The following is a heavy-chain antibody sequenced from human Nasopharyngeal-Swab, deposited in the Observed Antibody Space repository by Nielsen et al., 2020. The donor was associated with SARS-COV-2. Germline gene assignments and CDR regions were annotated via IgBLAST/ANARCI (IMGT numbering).Heavy chain of an antibody. Sequence: SETLSLTCTVSGGSISSGGYYWSWIRQHPGKGLEWIGYIYYSGSTYYNPSLKSRVTISVDTSKNQFSLKLSSVTAADTAVYYCARPTPIAAAGTKGAFDIWGQGTMVTVSS. CDR2: IYYSGST. CDR3: ARPTPIAAAGTKGAFDI. CDR1: GGSISSGGYY. J-gene: IGHJ3*02. D-gene: IGHD6-13*01. V-gene: IGHV4-31*03.